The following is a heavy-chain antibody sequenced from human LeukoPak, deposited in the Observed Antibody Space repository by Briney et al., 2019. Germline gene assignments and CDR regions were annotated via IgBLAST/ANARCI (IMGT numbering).Heavy chain of an antibody. J-gene: IGHJ3*02. CDR1: GYTFTSYD. V-gene: IGHV1-8*01. Sequence: ASVKVSCKFSGYTFTSYDINWVRQATGQGLEWMGWMNANSGNTGYAQKFQGRVTMTRNTSISTGYMELSSLRSEDTAVYYCYISSGYYEFAFDIWGQGTMVTVSS. CDR2: MNANSGNT. CDR3: YISSGYYEFAFDI. D-gene: IGHD3-22*01.